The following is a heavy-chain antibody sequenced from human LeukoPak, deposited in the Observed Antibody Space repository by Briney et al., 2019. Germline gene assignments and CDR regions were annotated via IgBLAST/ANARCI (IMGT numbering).Heavy chain of an antibody. V-gene: IGHV3-23*01. CDR3: AKDGVATQHALDI. CDR1: GFNFRAYA. J-gene: IGHJ3*02. CDR2: ISGSGGTT. Sequence: GGSVRFSCAASGFNFRAYAMTWVRQAPGKGLDWVSGISGSGGTTYYADSVRGRFTISRDNSKNTVYLQLNNLTAEDTAVYYCAKDGVATQHALDIWGHGTMVTVSS. D-gene: IGHD5-12*01.